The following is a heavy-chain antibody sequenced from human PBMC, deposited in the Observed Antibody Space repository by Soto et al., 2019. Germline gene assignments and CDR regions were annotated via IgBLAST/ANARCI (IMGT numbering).Heavy chain of an antibody. D-gene: IGHD3-9*01. CDR3: ARAGILTGYYPAAFDI. J-gene: IGHJ3*02. V-gene: IGHV3-66*01. CDR1: GFTVSSNY. Sequence: EVQLVESGGGLVQPGGSLRLSCAASGFTVSSNYMSWVRQAPGKGLEWVSVIYSGGSTYYADSVKGRFTISRDNSKNTLYLQMNSLRAEDTAVYYCARAGILTGYYPAAFDIWGQGTMVTVSS. CDR2: IYSGGST.